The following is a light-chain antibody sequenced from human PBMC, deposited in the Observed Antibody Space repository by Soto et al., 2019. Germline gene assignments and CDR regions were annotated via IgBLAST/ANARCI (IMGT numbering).Light chain of an antibody. CDR2: ANN. J-gene: IGLJ1*01. V-gene: IGLV1-40*01. CDR3: QSYDSSLTGSYA. Sequence: QSVLTQPPSVSGAPGQTVTISCTGTSSNIGSRVDVHWYQHLPGTAPKLLIYANNIRPSGVPERFSGSKSGSSASLAISGLQAEDEGDYYCQSYDSSLTGSYAFGTGTKVTVL. CDR1: SSNIGSRVD.